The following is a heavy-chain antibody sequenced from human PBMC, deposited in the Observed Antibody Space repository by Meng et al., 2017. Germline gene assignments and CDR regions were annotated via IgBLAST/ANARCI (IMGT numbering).Heavy chain of an antibody. CDR3: ARDLIGGDSDYYDSSGYYWYFQH. Sequence: ASVKVSCKASGYTFTSYYMHWVRQAPGQGLEWMGIINPSGGSTSYVQKFQGRVTMTRDTSTSTVYMELSSLRSEDTAVYYCARDLIGGDSDYYDSSGYYWYFQHWGQGTLVTVSS. CDR2: INPSGGST. D-gene: IGHD3-22*01. V-gene: IGHV1-46*01. CDR1: GYTFTSYY. J-gene: IGHJ1*01.